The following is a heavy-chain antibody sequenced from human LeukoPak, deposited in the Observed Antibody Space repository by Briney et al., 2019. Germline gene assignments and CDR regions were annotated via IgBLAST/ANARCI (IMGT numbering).Heavy chain of an antibody. CDR3: ARDLFTMIVVVTKRYYYGMDV. CDR1: GYTFTSYY. J-gene: IGHJ6*02. CDR2: INPSGGST. V-gene: IGHV1-46*01. Sequence: ASVTVSCKASGYTFTSYYMHWVRQAPGQGLEWMGIINPSGGSTSYAQKFQGRVTMTRDTSTSTVYMELSSLRSEDTAVYYCARDLFTMIVVVTKRYYYGMDVWGQGTTVTVSS. D-gene: IGHD3-22*01.